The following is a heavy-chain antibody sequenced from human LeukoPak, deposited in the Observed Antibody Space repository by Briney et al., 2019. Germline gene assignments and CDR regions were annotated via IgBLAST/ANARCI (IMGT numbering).Heavy chain of an antibody. CDR2: INAGNGNT. D-gene: IGHD1-26*01. J-gene: IGHJ3*02. V-gene: IGHV1-3*01. CDR3: AREGGARDAFDI. Sequence: ASVKPSCKASGYTFTSYAMHWVPQAPGQRLEWMGWINAGNGNTKYSQKFQGRVTITRDTSASTAYMELSSLRSEDTAVYYCAREGGARDAFDIWGQGTMVTVSS. CDR1: GYTFTSYA.